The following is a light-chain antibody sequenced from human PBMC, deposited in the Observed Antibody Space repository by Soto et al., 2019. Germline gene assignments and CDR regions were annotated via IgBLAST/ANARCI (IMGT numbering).Light chain of an antibody. CDR2: DAS. CDR3: QDPCCDSER. J-gene: IGKJ1*01. CDR1: QSISSW. V-gene: IGKV1-5*01. Sequence: DIQMTQSPSTLSASVGDRVTITCRASQSISSWLAWYQQKPGKAPKLLIYDASSLESGVPSRFSGSGSGTEFTRAMCSVRVDDFAPHYYQDPCCDSERVGEGTKVDIK.